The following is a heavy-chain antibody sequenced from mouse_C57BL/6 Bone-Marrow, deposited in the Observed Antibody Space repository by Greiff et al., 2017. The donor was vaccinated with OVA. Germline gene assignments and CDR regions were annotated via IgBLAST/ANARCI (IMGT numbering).Heavy chain of an antibody. D-gene: IGHD1-1*01. Sequence: VQLQQPGAELVRPGTSVKLSCKASGYTFTSYWMHWVKQRPGQGLEWIGVIDPSDSYTNYNQKFKGKATLTVDTSSSTAYMQLSSLTSEDSAVYYCATLTTVVATGYFDYWGQGTTLTVSS. V-gene: IGHV1-59*01. CDR2: IDPSDSYT. CDR1: GYTFTSYW. J-gene: IGHJ2*01. CDR3: ATLTTVVATGYFDY.